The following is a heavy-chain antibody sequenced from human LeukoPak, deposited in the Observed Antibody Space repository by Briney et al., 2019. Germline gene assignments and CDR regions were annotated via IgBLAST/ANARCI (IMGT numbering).Heavy chain of an antibody. D-gene: IGHD3-16*01. CDR1: GFTFDDYG. CDR3: AKLGGHPLHNYYVGV. CDR2: INWNGGST. J-gene: IGHJ6*03. V-gene: IGHV3-20*04. Sequence: GGSLRLSCAASGFTFDDYGMSWVRQAPGKGLEWVSGINWNGGSTGYADSVKGRFTISRDNAKNSLYLQMNSLRAEDTAVYYCAKLGGHPLHNYYVGVWGKGTTVAVSS.